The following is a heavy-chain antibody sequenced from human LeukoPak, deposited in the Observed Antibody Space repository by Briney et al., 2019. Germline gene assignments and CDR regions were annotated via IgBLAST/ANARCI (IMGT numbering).Heavy chain of an antibody. CDR2: IKSKIDGETT. CDR1: GIIFSSDA. CDR3: STPIAMVRGVINAN. Sequence: GGSLRLSCAASGIIFSSDAMTWVRQAPGKGLEWVGRIKSKIDGETTDYAEPVKGRFTLSRDDSKNTLYLQMNSLKTEDTAVYYCSTPIAMVRGVINANWGQGTLVTVSS. J-gene: IGHJ4*02. D-gene: IGHD3-10*01. V-gene: IGHV3-15*01.